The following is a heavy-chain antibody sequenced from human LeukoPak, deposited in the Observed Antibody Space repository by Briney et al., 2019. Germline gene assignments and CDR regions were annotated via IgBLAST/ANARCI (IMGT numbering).Heavy chain of an antibody. CDR2: ITGSGDRT. V-gene: IGHV3-23*01. Sequence: GGSLRLSCAASGFTFSSYAMSWVRQAPGRGLEWVSAITGSGDRTYYADSVKGRFTISRDNSKNTLYLQMNSLRAEDTAVYYCANGGLLQWLPGNYWAQGTLVTVSS. CDR1: GFTFSSYA. D-gene: IGHD3-3*01. J-gene: IGHJ4*02. CDR3: ANGGLLQWLPGNY.